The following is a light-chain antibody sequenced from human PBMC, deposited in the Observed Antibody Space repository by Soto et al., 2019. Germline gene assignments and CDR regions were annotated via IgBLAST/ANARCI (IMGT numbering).Light chain of an antibody. V-gene: IGKV1-39*01. J-gene: IGKJ5*01. CDR2: SAS. CDR1: QSIGNY. CDR3: QASDTTPLT. Sequence: DIQMTQSPSSLSASIGDRVTLTSRSSQSIGNYLNWYQQKPGKAPSLLIHSASTLQNGVPSRLSGSGSGTEFTFTISGLQPDDVASYYCQASDTTPLTFGQGTRLE.